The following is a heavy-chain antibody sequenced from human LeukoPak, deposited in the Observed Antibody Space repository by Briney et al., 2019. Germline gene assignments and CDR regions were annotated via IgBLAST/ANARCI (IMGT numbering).Heavy chain of an antibody. V-gene: IGHV3-23*01. CDR2: IDDSGKTT. Sequence: GGSLRLSCAVSGLTFSSSAMSWVRQAPGKGLGWVSDIDDSGKTTHYADSVKGRFTISRDNSKNTLYLQLTSLRVEDTAVYYCAKIATWTYFDSWGQGTQVTVSS. J-gene: IGHJ4*02. D-gene: IGHD3/OR15-3a*01. CDR3: AKIATWTYFDS. CDR1: GLTFSSSA.